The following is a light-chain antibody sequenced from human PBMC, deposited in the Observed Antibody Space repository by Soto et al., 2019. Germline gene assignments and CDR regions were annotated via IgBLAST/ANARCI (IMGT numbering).Light chain of an antibody. CDR2: GAS. J-gene: IGKJ1*01. Sequence: EIVLTQSPGTLSLSPGERATLSCRASQSVSNNYLAWYQPKPGQAPRVRIYGASNRATGIPDRLSGSGSGTDFTLTISRLEAEDFAVYYCQQYGSSGTFGQGTKVDIK. CDR3: QQYGSSGT. V-gene: IGKV3-20*01. CDR1: QSVSNNY.